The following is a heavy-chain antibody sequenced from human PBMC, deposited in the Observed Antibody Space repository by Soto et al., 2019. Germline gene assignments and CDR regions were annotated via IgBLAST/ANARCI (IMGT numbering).Heavy chain of an antibody. D-gene: IGHD4-17*01. CDR3: ARDSPTDYGNWFDP. V-gene: IGHV4-31*03. Sequence: SETLSLTCTVSGGSISSGGYYWSWIRQHPGKGLEWIGYIYYSGSTYYNPSLKSRVTISVDTSKNQFSLKLSSVTAADTAVYYCARDSPTDYGNWFDPWGQGTLVTVSS. J-gene: IGHJ5*02. CDR1: GGSISSGGYY. CDR2: IYYSGST.